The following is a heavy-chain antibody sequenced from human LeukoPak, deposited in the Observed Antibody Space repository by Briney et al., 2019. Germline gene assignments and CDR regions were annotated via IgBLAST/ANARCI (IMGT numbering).Heavy chain of an antibody. CDR3: ARNGVVPAAYYYMDA. Sequence: GGSLRLSCAASGFTFGDYGMSWVRQAPGKGLEWVSGINWNGGSTGYADSVKGRFTISRDNAKNSLYLQMNSLRAEDTALYYCARNGVVPAAYYYMDAWGKGTTVTVSS. CDR1: GFTFGDYG. D-gene: IGHD2-2*01. CDR2: INWNGGST. V-gene: IGHV3-20*04. J-gene: IGHJ6*03.